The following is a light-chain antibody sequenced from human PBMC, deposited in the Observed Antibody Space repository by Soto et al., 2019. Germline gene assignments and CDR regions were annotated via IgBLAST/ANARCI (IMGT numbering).Light chain of an antibody. J-gene: IGKJ3*01. CDR1: QSVSSN. CDR3: QQYGDSVFT. CDR2: GTS. V-gene: IGKV3-20*01. Sequence: EIVMTQSPATLSVSPGERATLSCRASQSVSSNVAWFQQKPGRAPRLLIFGTSGRATGIPDRFSGNGSRTDFTLTISRLEPEDSAVYYCQQYGDSVFTFGPGTRVDIK.